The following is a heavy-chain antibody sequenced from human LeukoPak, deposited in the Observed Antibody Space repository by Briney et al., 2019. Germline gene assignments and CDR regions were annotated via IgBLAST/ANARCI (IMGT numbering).Heavy chain of an antibody. CDR3: ARGLTVDYYYYYMGV. V-gene: IGHV4-34*01. D-gene: IGHD4-23*01. J-gene: IGHJ6*03. CDR1: GGSFSGYY. Sequence: SETLSLTCAVYGGSFSGYYWSWIRQPPGKGLEWIGEINHSGSTNYNPSLKSRVTISVDTSKNQFSLKLSSVTAADTAVYYCARGLTVDYYYYYMGVWGKGTTVTVSS. CDR2: INHSGST.